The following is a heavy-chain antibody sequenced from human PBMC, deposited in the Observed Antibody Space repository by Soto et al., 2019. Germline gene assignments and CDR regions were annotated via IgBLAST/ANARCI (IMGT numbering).Heavy chain of an antibody. V-gene: IGHV4-31*03. J-gene: IGHJ6*02. D-gene: IGHD2-2*01. CDR3: AREGTLGYCSSTSCYTYYYYGMDV. Sequence: PSETLSLTCTVSGGSISSSGYYWSWIRQHPGKGLEWIGYIYYSGSTYYNPSLKSRVTISVDTSKNQFSLKLSSVTAADTAVYYCAREGTLGYCSSTSCYTYYYYGMDVWGQGTTVTVSS. CDR1: GGSISSSGYY. CDR2: IYYSGST.